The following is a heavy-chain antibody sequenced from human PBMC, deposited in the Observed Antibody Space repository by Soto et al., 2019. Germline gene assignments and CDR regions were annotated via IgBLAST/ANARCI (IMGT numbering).Heavy chain of an antibody. Sequence: EVQLVESGGGLVQPGGSLRLSCAASGFTFSSYEMNWVRQAPGKGLEWVSYISSSGSTIYYADSVKGRFTISRDNAKNSLYLQMNSLRAEDTAVYYCARDTSGYCSSNSCYYYYGMDVWGQGTTVTVSS. V-gene: IGHV3-48*03. CDR3: ARDTSGYCSSNSCYYYYGMDV. D-gene: IGHD2-2*01. CDR2: ISSSGSTI. J-gene: IGHJ6*02. CDR1: GFTFSSYE.